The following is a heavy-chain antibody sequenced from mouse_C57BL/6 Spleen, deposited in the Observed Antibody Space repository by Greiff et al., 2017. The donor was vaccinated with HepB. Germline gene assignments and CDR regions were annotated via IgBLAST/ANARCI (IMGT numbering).Heavy chain of an antibody. V-gene: IGHV14-3*01. J-gene: IGHJ1*03. D-gene: IGHD1-1*01. CDR2: IDPANGNT. CDR3: ARSGYYGSSWYFDV. Sequence: EVKLMASVAELVRPGASVKLSCTASGFNIKNTYMHWVKQRPEQGLEWIGRIDPANGNTKYAPKFQGKATITADTSSNTAYLQLSSLTSEDTAIYYCARSGYYGSSWYFDVWGTGTTVTGSS. CDR1: GFNIKNTY.